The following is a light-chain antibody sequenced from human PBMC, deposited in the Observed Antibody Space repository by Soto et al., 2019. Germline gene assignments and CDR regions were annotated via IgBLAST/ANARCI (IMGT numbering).Light chain of an antibody. CDR1: QSVGSG. CDR3: QHHFNWPPFA. Sequence: IVMTQSPATLSVSRGERATLSCRASQSVGSGLAWYQQKPGQAPRLLIYHASTRTTAVPARFSGSGSGTEFTLTISSLQSEDSAVYYCQHHFNWPPFAFGPGTKFEI. V-gene: IGKV3-15*01. J-gene: IGKJ2*01. CDR2: HAS.